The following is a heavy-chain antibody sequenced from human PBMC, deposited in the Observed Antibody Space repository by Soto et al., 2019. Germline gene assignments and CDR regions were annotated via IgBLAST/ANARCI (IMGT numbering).Heavy chain of an antibody. Sequence: DVQLVESGGGLVKPGGSLRLSCTASGFTFNLYTLNWVRQAPGKGLEWVSSISSTSSYIYYADSVKGRFAISRDNAEKSLLLQMSDLRAEDTALYCCATEGRSGYRNFDFWGQGTLVTVSS. CDR1: GFTFNLYT. CDR2: ISSTSSYI. CDR3: ATEGRSGYRNFDF. D-gene: IGHD3-22*01. V-gene: IGHV3-21*01. J-gene: IGHJ4*02.